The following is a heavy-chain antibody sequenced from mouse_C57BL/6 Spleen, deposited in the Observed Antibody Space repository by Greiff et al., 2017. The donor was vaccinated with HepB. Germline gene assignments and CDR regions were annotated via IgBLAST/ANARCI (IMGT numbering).Heavy chain of an antibody. V-gene: IGHV1-50*01. J-gene: IGHJ2*01. CDR2: IDPSDSYT. Sequence: QVQLQQPGAELVEPGASVKLSCKASGYTFTSYWMQWVKQRPGQGLEWIGEIDPSDSYTNYNQKFKGKATLTVDTSSSTAYMQLSSLTSEDSAVYYCARVGVYFDYWGQGTTLTVSS. CDR1: GYTFTSYW. CDR3: ARVGVYFDY.